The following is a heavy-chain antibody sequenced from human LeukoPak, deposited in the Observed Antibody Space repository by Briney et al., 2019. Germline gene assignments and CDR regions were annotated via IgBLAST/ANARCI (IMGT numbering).Heavy chain of an antibody. D-gene: IGHD2-15*01. Sequence: GGTLRLSCAASGFTFSSYGMSWVRQAPGKGLEWVSAISGSGGSTYYADSVKGRFTISRDNSKNTLYLQMNSLRAEDTAVYYCAKDNKWSDAFDIWGQGTMVTVSS. CDR2: ISGSGGST. V-gene: IGHV3-23*01. CDR1: GFTFSSYG. J-gene: IGHJ3*02. CDR3: AKDNKWSDAFDI.